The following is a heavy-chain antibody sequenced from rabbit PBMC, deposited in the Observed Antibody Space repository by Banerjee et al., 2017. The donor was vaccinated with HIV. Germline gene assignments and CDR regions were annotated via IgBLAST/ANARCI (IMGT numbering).Heavy chain of an antibody. Sequence: QEQLEESGGDLVKPEGSLTLTCTASGFSFNNNYVICWVRQAPGKGLEWIGCIAGGSSGNTHYASWAKGRFTISRTSSTTVALQMTSLTAADTATYFCARDLAGVIGWNFGLWGQGTLVTVS. CDR3: ARDLAGVIGWNFGL. J-gene: IGHJ3*01. CDR1: GFSFNNNYV. CDR2: IAGGSSGNT. V-gene: IGHV1S45*01. D-gene: IGHD4-1*01.